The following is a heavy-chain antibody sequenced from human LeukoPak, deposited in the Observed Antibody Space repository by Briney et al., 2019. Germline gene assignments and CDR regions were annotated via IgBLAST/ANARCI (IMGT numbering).Heavy chain of an antibody. V-gene: IGHV4-59*01. CDR2: IYYSGSS. D-gene: IGHD6-6*01. J-gene: IGHJ4*02. CDR1: GGSISTYY. CDR3: ARQQYSTSSCDS. Sequence: SETLPLTCSVSGGSISTYYWSWIRQPPGKGLEWIGNIYYSGSSYYNPSLKSRVTVSVDTAKNQFSLKLSSVTAADTAVYYCARQQYSTSSCDSWGQGTLVTVST.